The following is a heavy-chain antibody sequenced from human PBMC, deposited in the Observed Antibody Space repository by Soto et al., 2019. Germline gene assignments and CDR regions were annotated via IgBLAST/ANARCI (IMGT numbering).Heavy chain of an antibody. V-gene: IGHV1-46*01. D-gene: IGHD3-22*01. CDR3: ARGITMIVVEDFSYGEKYYFDY. J-gene: IGHJ4*02. CDR1: GYTFTSYY. Sequence: VASVKVSCKASGYTFTSYYMHWVRQAPGQGLEWMGIINPSGGSTSYAQKFQGRVTMTRDTSTSTVYMELSSLRSEDTAVYYCARGITMIVVEDFSYGEKYYFDYWGQGTLVTVSS. CDR2: INPSGGST.